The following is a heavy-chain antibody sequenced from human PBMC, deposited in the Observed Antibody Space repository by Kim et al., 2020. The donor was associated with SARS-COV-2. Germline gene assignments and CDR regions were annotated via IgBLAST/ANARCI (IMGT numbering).Heavy chain of an antibody. CDR3: ARQKSITMVRGDHDYYYYGMDV. Sequence: SVKVSCKASGGTFSSYAISWVRQAPGQGLEWMGGIIPIFGTANYAQKFQGRVTITADKSTSTAYMELSSLRSEDTAVYYCARQKSITMVRGDHDYYYYGMDVWGQGTTVTVSS. CDR2: IIPIFGTA. D-gene: IGHD3-10*01. V-gene: IGHV1-69*06. CDR1: GGTFSSYA. J-gene: IGHJ6*02.